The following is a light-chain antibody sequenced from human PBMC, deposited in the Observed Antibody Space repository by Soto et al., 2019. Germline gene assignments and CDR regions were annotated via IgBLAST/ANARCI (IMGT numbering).Light chain of an antibody. CDR1: QSVSSN. CDR2: GAS. J-gene: IGKJ1*01. CDR3: QQYNDWPRT. Sequence: EIVMTQSPATLSVSPGERATLSCRASQSVSSNLAWYQQKPGQAPRLLIYGASTRATGIPARFSGSRSETDFTLNISSLQSQDFAVYYCQQYNDWPRTCGQGTKVEIK. V-gene: IGKV3-15*01.